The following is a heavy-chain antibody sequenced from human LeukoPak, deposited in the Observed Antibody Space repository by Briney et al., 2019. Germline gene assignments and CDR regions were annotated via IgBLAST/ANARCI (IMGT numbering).Heavy chain of an antibody. CDR2: MNANSGNT. CDR3: ARGASRSYWFDP. V-gene: IGHV1-8*01. CDR1: GYTFTSYD. J-gene: IGHJ5*02. Sequence: ASVKVSCKASGYTFTSYDINWVRQATGQGLEWMGWMNANSGNTGYAQKFQGRVTMTRNTSISTAYMELSSLRSEDTAVYYCARGASRSYWFDPWGQGTLVTVSS. D-gene: IGHD3-16*02.